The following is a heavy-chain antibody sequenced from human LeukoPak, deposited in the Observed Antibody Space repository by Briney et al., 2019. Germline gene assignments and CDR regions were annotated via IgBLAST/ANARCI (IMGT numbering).Heavy chain of an antibody. V-gene: IGHV3-48*03. J-gene: IGHJ4*02. CDR3: ARGGIVPD. CDR1: GFTFSSYE. D-gene: IGHD1-26*01. CDR2: ISSSATTI. Sequence: GGSLRLSCAASGFTFSSYEMNWVRQAPGKGLEWVSYISSSATTIYYADSVKGRFTISRDNAKNSLYLQMNSLRAEDTAVYYCARGGIVPDWGQGTLVTVSS.